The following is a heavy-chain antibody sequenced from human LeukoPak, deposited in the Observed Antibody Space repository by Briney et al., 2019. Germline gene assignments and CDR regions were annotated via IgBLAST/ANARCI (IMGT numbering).Heavy chain of an antibody. CDR3: ARATGGYSYGLVSYYLDY. V-gene: IGHV4-31*03. D-gene: IGHD5-18*01. CDR2: IYYSGST. Sequence: SQTLSLTCTVSGGSISSGGYYWSWIRQHPGKGLEWIGYIYYSGSTYCNPSLKSRVTISVDTSKNQFSLKLSSVTAADTAVYYCARATGGYSYGLVSYYLDYWGQGTLVTVSS. CDR1: GGSISSGGYY. J-gene: IGHJ4*02.